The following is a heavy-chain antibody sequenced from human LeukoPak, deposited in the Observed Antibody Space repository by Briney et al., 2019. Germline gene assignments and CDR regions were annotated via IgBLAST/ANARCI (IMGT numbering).Heavy chain of an antibody. CDR1: GGSISSHY. CDR2: IYYSGST. D-gene: IGHD2-2*01. J-gene: IGHJ6*03. Sequence: KSSETLSLTCTVSGGSISSHYWSWIRQPPGKALEWIGYIYYSGSTNYNPSLKSRVTISVDTSKNQFSLKLSSVTAADTAVYYCARSDYCSSTTGFYYYYYMDVWGKGTTVTVSS. CDR3: ARSDYCSSTTGFYYYYYMDV. V-gene: IGHV4-59*11.